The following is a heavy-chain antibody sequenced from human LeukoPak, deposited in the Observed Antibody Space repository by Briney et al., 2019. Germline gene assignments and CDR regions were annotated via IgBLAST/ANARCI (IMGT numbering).Heavy chain of an antibody. CDR1: GFTFDDYG. V-gene: IGHV3-74*01. CDR2: ISSDWTST. D-gene: IGHD4-17*01. Sequence: PGGSLRLSCAASGFTFDDYGMSWVRQAPGKGLVWVSRISSDWTSTTYADSVKGRFTISRDNAKNTLYLQMNSLRAEDTALFYCARGIPEGYSRYGHYVSDYWGQGTLVTVSS. J-gene: IGHJ4*02. CDR3: ARGIPEGYSRYGHYVSDY.